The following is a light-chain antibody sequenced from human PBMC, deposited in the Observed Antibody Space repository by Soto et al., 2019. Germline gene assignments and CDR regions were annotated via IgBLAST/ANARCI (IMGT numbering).Light chain of an antibody. J-gene: IGKJ4*01. Sequence: EMVLTQSPGTLSLSPGERATLSSRASQSVSSSYLAWYQQKPGQAPRLLIYGASSRATGIPDRFSGSGSGTDFTLTISRLQPEDFAVYYCQQYGSSRLTFGGGTKVEIK. CDR2: GAS. CDR1: QSVSSSY. V-gene: IGKV3-20*01. CDR3: QQYGSSRLT.